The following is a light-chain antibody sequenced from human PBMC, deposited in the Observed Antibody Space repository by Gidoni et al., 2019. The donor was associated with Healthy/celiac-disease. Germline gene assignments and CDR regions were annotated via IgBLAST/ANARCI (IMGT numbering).Light chain of an antibody. CDR2: EVS. CDR3: CSYASRVV. V-gene: IGLV2-23*02. Sequence: QSALTQPASAPASPGQSITISCTRTSRDGGSYNLVPWYQQHPGKAPKLMIYEVSKRPSGVSNRFSGSKSGNTASLTICGLQAEDEADYYCCSYASRVVFGGGTKLTVL. CDR1: SRDGGSYNL. J-gene: IGLJ2*01.